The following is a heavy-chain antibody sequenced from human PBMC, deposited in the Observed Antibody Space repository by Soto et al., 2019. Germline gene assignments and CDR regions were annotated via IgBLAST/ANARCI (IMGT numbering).Heavy chain of an antibody. CDR1: GGTFSSYT. CDR2: IIPILGIA. Sequence: QVQLVKSVAEVKKPGSSVKVSCKASGGTFSSYTISWVRQAPGQGLEWMGRIIPILGIANYAQKFQGRVTITEDKSTSTAYMKLSSLRSEDQDVYYCARSSHMTTVTTRRNYYYYYMDVWGKGTTVTVSS. J-gene: IGHJ6*03. D-gene: IGHD4-17*01. V-gene: IGHV1-69*02. CDR3: ARSSHMTTVTTRRNYYYYYMDV.